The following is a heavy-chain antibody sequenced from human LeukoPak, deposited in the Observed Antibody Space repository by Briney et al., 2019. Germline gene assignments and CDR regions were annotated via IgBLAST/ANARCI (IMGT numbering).Heavy chain of an antibody. Sequence: SETLSLTCAVYGGSFSGYYWSWIRQPPGKGLEWIGEINHSGSTNYNPSLKSRVTISVDTSKNQFSLKLSSVTAADTAVYYCAREAYYDFWSGYYNWYFDLWGRGTLVTVSS. CDR1: GGSFSGYY. J-gene: IGHJ2*01. CDR3: AREAYYDFWSGYYNWYFDL. CDR2: INHSGST. V-gene: IGHV4-34*01. D-gene: IGHD3-3*01.